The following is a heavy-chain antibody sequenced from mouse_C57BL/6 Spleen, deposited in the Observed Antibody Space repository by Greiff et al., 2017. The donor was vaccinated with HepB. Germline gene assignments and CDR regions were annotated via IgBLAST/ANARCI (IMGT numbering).Heavy chain of an antibody. D-gene: IGHD1-1*01. CDR3: ASGITTVVATDYYAMDY. J-gene: IGHJ4*01. CDR1: GYSFTSYY. V-gene: IGHV1-66*01. CDR2: IYPGSGNT. Sequence: QVQLKQSGPELVKPGASVKISCKASGYSFTSYYIHWVKQRPGQGLEWIGWIYPGSGNTKYNEKFKGKATLTADTSSSTAYMQLSSLTSEDSAVYYCASGITTVVATDYYAMDYWGQGTSVTVSS.